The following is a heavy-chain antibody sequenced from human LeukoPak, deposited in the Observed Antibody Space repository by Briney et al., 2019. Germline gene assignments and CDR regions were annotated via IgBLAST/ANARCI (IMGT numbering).Heavy chain of an antibody. J-gene: IGHJ4*02. CDR3: ARDSSRGYTYAFDY. Sequence: ASVKVSCKASGYIFTDYYIHWVRQAPGQGLEGMGWISPNSGGSNYAQKLQGRVIMTRDTSINKANMELSRLRSDDAAVYFCARDSSRGYTYAFDYWGQGTLVSVSS. V-gene: IGHV1-2*02. CDR2: ISPNSGGS. CDR1: GYIFTDYY. D-gene: IGHD5-18*01.